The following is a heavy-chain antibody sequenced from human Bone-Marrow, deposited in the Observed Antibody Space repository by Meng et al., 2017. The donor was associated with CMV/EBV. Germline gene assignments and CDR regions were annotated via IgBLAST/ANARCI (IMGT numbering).Heavy chain of an antibody. CDR3: ARGSSSIFDY. CDR1: GFTFNNYW. CDR2: ISSSSSYI. J-gene: IGHJ4*02. D-gene: IGHD6-6*01. Sequence: GESLKISCAASGFTFNNYWMHWVRQAPGKGLVWVSSISSSSSYIYYADSVKGRFTISRDNAKNSLYLQMNSLRAEDTAVYYCARGSSSIFDYWGQGTLVTVSS. V-gene: IGHV3-21*01.